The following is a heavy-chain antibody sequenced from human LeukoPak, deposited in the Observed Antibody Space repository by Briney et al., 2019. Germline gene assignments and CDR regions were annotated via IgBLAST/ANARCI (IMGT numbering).Heavy chain of an antibody. CDR3: VIQSFSWSGYFDY. D-gene: IGHD6-13*01. V-gene: IGHV3-48*04. J-gene: IGHJ4*02. CDR1: GFTFSSYS. CDR2: ISSSGSTI. Sequence: GGSLRLSCAASGFTFSSYSMSWIRQAPGKGLEWVSYISSSGSTIYYADSVKGRFTISRDNAKNSLYLQMNSLRAEDTAVYYCVIQSFSWSGYFDYWGQGTLVTVSS.